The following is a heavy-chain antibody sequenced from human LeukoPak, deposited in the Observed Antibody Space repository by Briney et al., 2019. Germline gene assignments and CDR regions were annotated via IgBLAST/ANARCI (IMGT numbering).Heavy chain of an antibody. J-gene: IGHJ5*02. Sequence: PGGSLRLSCTTSGFTFGDCVMSWFRQAPGKGPEWVGFIRTTASNGTVEYVASVRDRSTISRDDSKSTLYLQMNSLKTEDTAVYYCARFYGFDPWGQGTRVIVSS. V-gene: IGHV3-49*03. CDR1: GFTFGDCV. D-gene: IGHD3-16*01. CDR3: ARFYGFDP. CDR2: IRTTASNGTV.